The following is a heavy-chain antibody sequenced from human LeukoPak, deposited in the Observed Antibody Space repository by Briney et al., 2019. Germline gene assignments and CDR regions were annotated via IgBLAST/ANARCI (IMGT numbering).Heavy chain of an antibody. J-gene: IGHJ4*02. CDR1: GFTVRTYN. D-gene: IGHD2-15*01. CDR3: ARGLAGSVVAATPSDY. Sequence: GGSLRLSCAASGFTVRTYNMNWVRQAPGKGLEWVSSISSSSSYIYYADSVKGRFTISRDNAKNSLFLQMNSLRAEDTAVYYCARGLAGSVVAATPSDYWGQGTLVTVSS. V-gene: IGHV3-21*01. CDR2: ISSSSSYI.